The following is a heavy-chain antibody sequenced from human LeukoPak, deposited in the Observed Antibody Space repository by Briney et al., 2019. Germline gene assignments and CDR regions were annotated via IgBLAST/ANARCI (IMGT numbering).Heavy chain of an antibody. D-gene: IGHD2-2*01. CDR2: IFYSGST. CDR3: ARAIDWVRQEYRVHFDY. J-gene: IGHJ4*02. CDR1: GGSISTSSYY. V-gene: IGHV4-39*07. Sequence: SETLSLTCTVSGGSISTSSYYWGWDRQPPGRGVEWVGNIFYSGSTYYSPSSKSRITISVDKTRNQCSLKLRSAAAAAAAFYSCARAIDWVRQEYRVHFDYWGQGTLVTVSS.